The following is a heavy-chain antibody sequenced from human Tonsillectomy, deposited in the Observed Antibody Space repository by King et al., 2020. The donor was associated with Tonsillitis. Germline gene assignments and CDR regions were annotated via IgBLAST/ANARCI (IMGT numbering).Heavy chain of an antibody. CDR3: AKGGRWEDYYYYGMDV. D-gene: IGHD1-26*01. V-gene: IGHV3-7*03. J-gene: IGHJ6*02. CDR1: GFTFSRYW. Sequence: VQLVESGGGLVQPGGSLRLSCAASGFTFSRYWMTWVRQAPGKGLEWVANIKEDGSEENFVDSVKGRFTISRDNAKNSLYLQMNSLRAEDTAVYYCAKGGRWEDYYYYGMDVWGQGTTVTVSS. CDR2: IKEDGSEE.